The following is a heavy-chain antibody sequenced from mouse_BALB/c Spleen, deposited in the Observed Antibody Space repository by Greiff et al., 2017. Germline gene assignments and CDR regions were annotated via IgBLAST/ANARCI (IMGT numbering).Heavy chain of an antibody. CDR3: ASSINYAMDY. J-gene: IGHJ4*01. Sequence: LVESGPELVKPGASVKMSCKASGYTFTSYVMHWVKQKPGQGLEWIGYINPYNDGTKYNEKFKGKATLTSDKSSSTAYMELSSLTSEDSAVYYCASSINYAMDYWGQGTSVTVSS. D-gene: IGHD2-4*01. CDR1: GYTFTSYV. V-gene: IGHV1-14*01. CDR2: INPYNDGT.